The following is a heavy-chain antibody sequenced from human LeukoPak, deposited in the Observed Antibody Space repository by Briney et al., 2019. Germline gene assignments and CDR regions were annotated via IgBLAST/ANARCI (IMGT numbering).Heavy chain of an antibody. Sequence: PGGSLRLSCAASGFTFSSYEMNWVRQAPGKGLEWVSYISSSGSTIYYADSVKGRFTISRDNAKNSLYLQMNSLRAEDTAVYYCAKGPGGGDLWVRLFGYWGQGTLVTVSS. CDR1: GFTFSSYE. D-gene: IGHD2-21*02. CDR2: ISSSGSTI. CDR3: AKGPGGGDLWVRLFGY. J-gene: IGHJ4*02. V-gene: IGHV3-48*03.